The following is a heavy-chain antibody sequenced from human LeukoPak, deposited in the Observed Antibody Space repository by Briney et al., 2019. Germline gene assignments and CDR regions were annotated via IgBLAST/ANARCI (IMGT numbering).Heavy chain of an antibody. J-gene: IGHJ4*02. V-gene: IGHV1-2*02. CDR1: VYTFTGYD. CDR3: ARWAAAGDLFDY. Sequence: GASVKVSFKSTVYTFTGYDMHWVRQAPRQGLEWVGWSNRNSGGTNYAQKCQGRVTMTRDTTISTAYMELSRLRSDDTAVDYCARWAAAGDLFDYWGQGTLVTVSS. D-gene: IGHD6-13*01. CDR2: SNRNSGGT.